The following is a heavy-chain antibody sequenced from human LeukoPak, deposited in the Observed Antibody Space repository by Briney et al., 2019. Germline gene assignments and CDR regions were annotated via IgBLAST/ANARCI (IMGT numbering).Heavy chain of an antibody. CDR3: AKLATSDTGETY. Sequence: ASVKVSCKASGYTFTINHIHWVRQAPGQGLEWMGVINPSGDSTTYAQNFQGRVTMTRDTSTSTVHMEPRSLRSEDTAIYYCAKLATSDTGETYWGQGTLVTVSS. CDR1: GYTFTINH. V-gene: IGHV1-46*01. CDR2: INPSGDST. D-gene: IGHD3-16*01. J-gene: IGHJ4*02.